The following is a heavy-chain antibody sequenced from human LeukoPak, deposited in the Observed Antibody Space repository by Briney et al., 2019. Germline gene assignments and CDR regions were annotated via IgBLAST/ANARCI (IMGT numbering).Heavy chain of an antibody. CDR2: GHHSERS. Sequence: SETLSLTCSVSGDSVSSTYWSWVRQPPGKGLEWIAYGHHSERSNYNPSLKSRVTISVDTSKNQFSLKLSSVTAADTAVYYCARGQYYYDSSGYENYFDYWGQGTLVTVSS. V-gene: IGHV4-59*02. J-gene: IGHJ4*02. D-gene: IGHD3-22*01. CDR3: ARGQYYYDSSGYENYFDY. CDR1: GDSVSSTY.